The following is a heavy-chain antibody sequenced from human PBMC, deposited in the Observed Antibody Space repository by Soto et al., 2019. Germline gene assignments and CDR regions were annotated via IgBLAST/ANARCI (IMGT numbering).Heavy chain of an antibody. CDR2: LIHGGNP. V-gene: IGHV4-34*12. CDR3: ERSPLGYDYVRHIWREVGDSVDI. J-gene: IGHJ3*02. Sequence: QVRLEQRGAGLLKPSETLSLTCAIYGASLGVFHWTWLRQAPGKGLEWLGALIHGGNPNYNPSLNGPGSFSLDTSKNPFSLQLMSVTAADTAVYYCERSPLGYDYVRHIWREVGDSVDIWGRGTLGTVSS. D-gene: IGHD3-16*01. CDR1: GASLGVFH.